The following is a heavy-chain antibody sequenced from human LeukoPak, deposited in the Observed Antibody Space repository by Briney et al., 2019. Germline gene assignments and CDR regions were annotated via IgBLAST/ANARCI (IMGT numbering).Heavy chain of an antibody. CDR2: IIPIFGTA. CDR3: ARGGGPNWHGRQKRYCTNGVCYGYFDY. CDR1: GYTFTSYG. Sequence: GASVKVSCKASGYTFTSYGISWVRQAPGQGLEWMGGIIPIFGTANYAQKFQGRVTITADESTSTAYMELSSLRSEDTAVYYCARGGGPNWHGRQKRYCTNGVCYGYFDYWGQGTLVTVSS. J-gene: IGHJ4*02. D-gene: IGHD2-8*01. V-gene: IGHV1-69*13.